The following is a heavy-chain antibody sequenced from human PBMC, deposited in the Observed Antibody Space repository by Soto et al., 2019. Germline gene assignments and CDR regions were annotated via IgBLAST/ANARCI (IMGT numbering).Heavy chain of an antibody. V-gene: IGHV3-48*02. CDR2: INRDSKTV. J-gene: IGHJ4*02. CDR3: ASSGDSAGWGIDF. D-gene: IGHD6-19*01. Sequence: EVQLVESGGGLVQPGGSLRLFCAASGFSFSSYSMNWVRQAPGKGLEWVSYINRDSKTVYYAESVKGRFSISRDNAKKSLSLQMNSLRDEDTALYYCASSGDSAGWGIDFWGQGTLVTVSS. CDR1: GFSFSSYS.